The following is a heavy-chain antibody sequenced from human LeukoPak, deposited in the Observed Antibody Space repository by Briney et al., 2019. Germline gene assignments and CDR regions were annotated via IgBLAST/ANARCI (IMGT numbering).Heavy chain of an antibody. CDR2: IYPGDSDT. CDR3: ASRPHTVDDAFDI. Sequence: GESLKISCKGSGYSFTSYWIGWVRQMPGKGLEWMGIIYPGDSDTRYSPSFQGQVTISADKSISTAYLQWSSLKASDTAMYYCASRPHTVDDAFDIWGQGTMVTVSS. D-gene: IGHD4-23*01. J-gene: IGHJ3*02. CDR1: GYSFTSYW. V-gene: IGHV5-51*01.